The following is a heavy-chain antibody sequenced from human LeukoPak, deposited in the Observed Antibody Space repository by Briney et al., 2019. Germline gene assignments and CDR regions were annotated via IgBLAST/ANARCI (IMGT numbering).Heavy chain of an antibody. V-gene: IGHV3-23*01. CDR1: GFTFSSYA. J-gene: IGHJ4*02. Sequence: GGSLRLSCAASGFTFSSYAMSWVRQAPGKGLEWVPAISGSGGSTFYADSVKGRFTISRDNSKNTLYLQMNSLRAEDTAVYYCAKAEALVRAGFDYWGQGTLVTVSS. D-gene: IGHD6-19*01. CDR2: ISGSGGST. CDR3: AKAEALVRAGFDY.